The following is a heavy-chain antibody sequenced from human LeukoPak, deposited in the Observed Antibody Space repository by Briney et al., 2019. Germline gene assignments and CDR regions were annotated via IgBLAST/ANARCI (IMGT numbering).Heavy chain of an antibody. CDR2: IYYRGST. J-gene: IGHJ4*02. D-gene: IGHD3-10*01. CDR3: ARGWFGELPPFDY. Sequence: SETLSLTCTVSGGSINSSSYYWGWIRQPPGKGLEWIGSIYYRGSTYYNPSLKSRVTISVDTSKNQFSLKLSSVTAADTALYYCARGWFGELPPFDYWGLGTLVTVSS. V-gene: IGHV4-39*01. CDR1: GGSINSSSYY.